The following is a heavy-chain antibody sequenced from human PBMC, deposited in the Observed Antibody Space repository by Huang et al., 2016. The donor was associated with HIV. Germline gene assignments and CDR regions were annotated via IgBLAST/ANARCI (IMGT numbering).Heavy chain of an antibody. J-gene: IGHJ4*02. CDR1: GYTFTSYG. CDR3: ARTPNWNYWPNYFDY. Sequence: QVQLVQSGAEVKKPGASVKVSCKASGYTFTSYGISWVRQAPGQGLEWMGGIRAYNGNTNYAQKLQGRVTMTTDTSTSTAYMELRSLRSDDTAVYYCARTPNWNYWPNYFDYWGQGTLVTVSS. CDR2: IRAYNGNT. D-gene: IGHD1-7*01. V-gene: IGHV1-18*04.